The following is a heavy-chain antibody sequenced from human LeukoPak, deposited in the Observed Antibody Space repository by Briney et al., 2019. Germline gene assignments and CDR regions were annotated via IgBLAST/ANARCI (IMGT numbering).Heavy chain of an antibody. CDR2: IYPGDSDS. Sequence: GESLKISCKGSGYSFVTSWIGWVRQMPGKGLEWMGIIYPGDSDSTYSPSFQGQVTISVDKSISTAYLQWSSLKASDTAMYFCARLTAVAGFFDYWGQGTLVTVSS. V-gene: IGHV5-51*01. CDR3: ARLTAVAGFFDY. J-gene: IGHJ4*02. CDR1: GYSFVTSW. D-gene: IGHD6-19*01.